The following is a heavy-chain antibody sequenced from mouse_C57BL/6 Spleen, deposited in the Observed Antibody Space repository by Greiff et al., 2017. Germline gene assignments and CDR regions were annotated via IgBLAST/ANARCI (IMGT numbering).Heavy chain of an antibody. CDR3: ARAIYYYGSRYYFDY. J-gene: IGHJ2*01. CDR1: GFTFSSYA. V-gene: IGHV5-4*03. CDR2: ISDGGSYT. D-gene: IGHD1-1*01. Sequence: EVKVVESGGGLVKPGGSLKLSCAASGFTFSSYAMSWVRQTPEQRLEWVATISDGGSYTYYPDNVKGRFTISRDNAKNNLYLQMSHLKSEDTAMYYCARAIYYYGSRYYFDYWGQGTTLTVSS.